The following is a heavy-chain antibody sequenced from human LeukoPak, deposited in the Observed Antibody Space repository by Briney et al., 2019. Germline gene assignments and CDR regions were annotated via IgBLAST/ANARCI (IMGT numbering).Heavy chain of an antibody. J-gene: IGHJ1*01. V-gene: IGHV1-69*05. CDR3: ARELGDVAMVFKS. D-gene: IGHD3-16*01. CDR2: VMPMFGTT. CDR1: GYTFTSYD. Sequence: SVKVSCKASGYTFTSYDINWVRQAPGQGLEWVGEVMPMFGTTTYAQKFEDRVTITMDESTSTVYMELKSLTFEDTAVYFCARELGDVAMVFKSWGQGTLVTVSS.